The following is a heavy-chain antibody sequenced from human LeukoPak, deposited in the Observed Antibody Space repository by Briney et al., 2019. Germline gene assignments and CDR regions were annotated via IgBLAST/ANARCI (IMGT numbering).Heavy chain of an antibody. J-gene: IGHJ4*02. CDR2: ISGSGGST. D-gene: IGHD2-15*01. CDR3: AKDGRYCSGGSCYWWDY. CDR1: GFTFSSYA. Sequence: GGSLRLSCAASGFTFSSYAMSWVRQAPGKGLEWVSAISGSGGSTYYADSAKGRFTISRDNSKNTLYLQMNSLRAEDTAVYYCAKDGRYCSGGSCYWWDYWGQGTLVTVSS. V-gene: IGHV3-23*01.